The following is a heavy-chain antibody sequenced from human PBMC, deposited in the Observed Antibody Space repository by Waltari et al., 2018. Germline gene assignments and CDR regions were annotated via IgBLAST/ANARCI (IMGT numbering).Heavy chain of an antibody. Sequence: QVQLVQSGAEVKKPGSSVKVYCKASGGTFSSYAISWVRQAPGQGLEWMGRINPSGGSTSYAQKSQGRVTMTSDTSTSTVYMELSSLRSEDTAVYYCARGPTAAGQDWGQGTLVTVSS. CDR3: ARGPTAAGQD. CDR2: INPSGGST. D-gene: IGHD6-13*01. V-gene: IGHV1-46*01. CDR1: GGTFSSYA. J-gene: IGHJ4*02.